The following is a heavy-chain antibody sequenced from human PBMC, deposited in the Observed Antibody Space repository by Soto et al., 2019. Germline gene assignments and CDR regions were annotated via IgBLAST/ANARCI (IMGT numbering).Heavy chain of an antibody. CDR1: GGTFSSYA. CDR2: IIPIFGTA. CDR3: ARGGRDVVVTAIPYYYYGMDV. V-gene: IGHV1-69*13. J-gene: IGHJ6*02. Sequence: GASVKVSCKASGGTFSSYAISWVRQAPGQGLEWMGGIIPIFGTANYAQKFQGRVTITADESTSTAYMELSSLRSEDTAVYYCARGGRDVVVTAIPYYYYGMDVWGQGTTVTVSS. D-gene: IGHD2-21*02.